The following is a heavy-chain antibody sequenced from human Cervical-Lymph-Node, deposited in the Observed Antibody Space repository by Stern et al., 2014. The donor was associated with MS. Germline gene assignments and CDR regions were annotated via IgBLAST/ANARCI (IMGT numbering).Heavy chain of an antibody. Sequence: EVQLEESGGGFVKPGESLRLSCAASGFTFSKAWMSWVRQAAGQGLEWVGRIKSKTDAGLPDYAAPVKGRFTISRDDSKNTLYLQMNNLKTEDTAVYYCTTDPISVVLGIIISDYYYYGMDVWGQGTTVTVSS. CDR1: GFTFSKAW. D-gene: IGHD3-10*01. CDR3: TTDPISVVLGIIISDYYYYGMDV. J-gene: IGHJ6*02. CDR2: IKSKTDAGLP. V-gene: IGHV3-15*01.